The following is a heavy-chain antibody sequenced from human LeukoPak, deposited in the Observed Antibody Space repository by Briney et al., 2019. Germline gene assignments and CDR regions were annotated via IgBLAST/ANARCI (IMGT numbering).Heavy chain of an antibody. CDR1: GYTFTVYY. D-gene: IGHD6-13*01. J-gene: IGHJ4*02. CDR2: INPNSGGT. CDR3: ARFPPYSSRRGFDY. V-gene: IGHV1-2*02. Sequence: GASVKVSCKASGYTFTVYYMHWVRQAPGQGLEWMGWINPNSGGTNYAQKFQGRVTMTRDTSISTAYMELSRLRSDNTAVYYCARFPPYSSRRGFDYWGQGTLVTVSS.